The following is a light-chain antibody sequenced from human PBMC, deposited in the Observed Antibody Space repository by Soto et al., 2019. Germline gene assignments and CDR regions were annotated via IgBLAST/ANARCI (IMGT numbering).Light chain of an antibody. CDR2: GAS. V-gene: IGKV3-20*01. Sequence: EIVLTQSPGTLSLSPGERGTLSCRASQSVSSNYLAWYQQKPGQAPRLLIYGASTRATGIPDRFSGSGSGTDFTLTISRLEPEDSAVYYCQQYGSSPRTFGQGTKVEIK. J-gene: IGKJ1*01. CDR1: QSVSSNY. CDR3: QQYGSSPRT.